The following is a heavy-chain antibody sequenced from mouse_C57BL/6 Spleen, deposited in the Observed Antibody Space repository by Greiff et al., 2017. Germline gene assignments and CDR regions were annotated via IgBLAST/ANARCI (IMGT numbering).Heavy chain of an antibody. D-gene: IGHD2-4*01. J-gene: IGHJ1*03. CDR3: ARHYYDYDGGYFDV. Sequence: VQLQQSGAELVKPGASVQMSCKASGYTFTTYPIEWMKQNHGKSLEWIGNFHPYNDDTKYNEKFKGKATLTVEKSSSTVYLELSRLTSDDSAVYYCARHYYDYDGGYFDVWGTGTTVTVSS. CDR1: GYTFTTYP. V-gene: IGHV1-47*01. CDR2: FHPYNDDT.